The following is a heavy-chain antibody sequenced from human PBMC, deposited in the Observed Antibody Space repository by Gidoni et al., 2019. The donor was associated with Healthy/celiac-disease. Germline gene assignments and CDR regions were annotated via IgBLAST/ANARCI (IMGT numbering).Heavy chain of an antibody. V-gene: IGHV3-30*18. CDR2: LSYYGSNK. CDR3: ANGVSYSGYDFSFPLDY. Sequence: QVQLVESGGGGVQPGRSLRPSCAASGCTFSSYGMHWVRQAPGKGLEWVAVLSYYGSNKYYADSVKGRFTISRDNSKNTLYLQMNSLRAEDTAVYYCANGVSYSGYDFSFPLDYWGQGTLVTVSS. CDR1: GCTFSSYG. D-gene: IGHD5-12*01. J-gene: IGHJ4*02.